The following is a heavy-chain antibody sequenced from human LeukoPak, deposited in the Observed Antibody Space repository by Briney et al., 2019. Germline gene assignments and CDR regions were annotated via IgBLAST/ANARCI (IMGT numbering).Heavy chain of an antibody. CDR1: GFTFSSYS. D-gene: IGHD3-10*01. CDR2: ISSASNTI. J-gene: IGHJ5*02. V-gene: IGHV3-48*01. Sequence: GGSLRLSCAASGFTFSSYSMNWVRQAPGKGLEWVSYISSASNTIYYADSVKGRFTISRDNAKNSLYLQMNSLRAEDTAMYYCARDGWFGDYNWFDPWGQGTLVTVSP. CDR3: ARDGWFGDYNWFDP.